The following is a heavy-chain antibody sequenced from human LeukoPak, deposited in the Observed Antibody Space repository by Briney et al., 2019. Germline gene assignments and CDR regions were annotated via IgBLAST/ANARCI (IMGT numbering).Heavy chain of an antibody. V-gene: IGHV4-34*01. CDR2: INHSGST. CDR3: ARGQIVVVPAARGYYYYGMDV. J-gene: IGHJ6*02. D-gene: IGHD2-2*01. CDR1: GGSSSGYY. Sequence: PSETLSLTCAVYGGSSSGYYWSWIRQPPGKGLEWIGEINHSGSTNYNPSLKSRVTISVDTSKNQFFLKLSSVTAADTAVYYCARGQIVVVPAARGYYYYGMDVWGQGTTVTVSS.